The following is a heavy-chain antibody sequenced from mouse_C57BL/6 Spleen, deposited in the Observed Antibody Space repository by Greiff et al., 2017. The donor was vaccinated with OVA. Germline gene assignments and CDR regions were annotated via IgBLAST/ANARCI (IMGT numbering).Heavy chain of an antibody. Sequence: DVKLVESGGGLVKPGGSLKLSCAASGFTFSSYAMSWVRQTPEKRLEWVATISDGGSYTYYPDNVKGRFTISRDNAKNNLYLQMSHLKSEDTAMYYCAKFAYWGQGTLVTVSA. J-gene: IGHJ3*01. CDR3: AKFAY. CDR1: GFTFSSYA. CDR2: ISDGGSYT. V-gene: IGHV5-4*03.